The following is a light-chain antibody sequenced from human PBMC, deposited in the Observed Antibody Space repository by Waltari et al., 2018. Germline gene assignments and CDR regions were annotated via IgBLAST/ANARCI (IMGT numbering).Light chain of an antibody. J-gene: IGLJ3*02. CDR3: CSYAGNYIWV. Sequence: QSALTQPASVSGSPGPSVTIPCPGASSDIGRYDIVSWYQQHPGNAPKLIICDVSKRPSGVSDRFSGSKSGDTASLTISGLQFEDEADYYCCSYAGNYIWVFGGGTRLTVL. V-gene: IGLV2-23*02. CDR2: DVS. CDR1: SSDIGRYDI.